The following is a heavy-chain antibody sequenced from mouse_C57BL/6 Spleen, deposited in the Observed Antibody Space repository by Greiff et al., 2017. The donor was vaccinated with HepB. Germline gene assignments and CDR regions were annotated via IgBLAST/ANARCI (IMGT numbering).Heavy chain of an antibody. J-gene: IGHJ1*03. Sequence: QVQLQQPGAELVMPGASVKLSCKASGYTFTSYWMHWVKQRPGQGLEWIGEIDPSDSYTNYNQKFKGKSTLTVDKSSSTAYMQLSSLTSEDSAVYYCARSYGKREYFDVWGTGTTVTVSS. V-gene: IGHV1-69*01. D-gene: IGHD2-1*01. CDR3: ARSYGKREYFDV. CDR1: GYTFTSYW. CDR2: IDPSDSYT.